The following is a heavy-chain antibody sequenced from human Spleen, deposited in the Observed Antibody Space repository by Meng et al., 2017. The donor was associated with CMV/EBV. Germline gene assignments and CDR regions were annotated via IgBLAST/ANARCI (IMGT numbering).Heavy chain of an antibody. Sequence: ETLSLTCAASGFTFGDYGMGWVRQAPGKGLEWVSGINGKSRSIGYADSVKGRFSISRDNAKSSLYLQMNSLRAEDSALYFCVRGHTYGDYYFYGMDAWGQGTTVTVSS. CDR2: INGKSRSI. J-gene: IGHJ6*02. CDR1: GFTFGDYG. V-gene: IGHV3-20*04. D-gene: IGHD5-18*01. CDR3: VRGHTYGDYYFYGMDA.